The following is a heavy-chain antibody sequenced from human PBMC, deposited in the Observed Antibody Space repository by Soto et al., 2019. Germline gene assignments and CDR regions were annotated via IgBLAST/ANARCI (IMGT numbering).Heavy chain of an antibody. CDR2: IDASGST. J-gene: IGHJ4*02. Sequence: SETLSLTCTVSGGSITSYQWSWIRQTGGKGLEWIGRIDASGSTDYNPSLNSRATMSVETSKNQFSLKLSSVTAADTAVYYCARDIASYAYGEGYWGQGIQVTVSS. CDR3: ARDIASYAYGEGY. D-gene: IGHD2-21*01. CDR1: GGSITSYQ. V-gene: IGHV4-4*07.